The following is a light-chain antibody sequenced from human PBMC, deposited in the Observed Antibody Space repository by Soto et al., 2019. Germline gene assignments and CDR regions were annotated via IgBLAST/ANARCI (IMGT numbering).Light chain of an antibody. J-gene: IGKJ3*01. V-gene: IGKV3-20*01. CDR2: GTS. CDR3: QQFGSSPGFT. Sequence: EIVLTQSPGTLSLSPGERATLSCRASQNINNSYLAWYQQKPGQAPRLLIYGTSSRATGIPDRFSGSGSGTDFTLTISRLETEDFAVYYCQQFGSSPGFTFGPGTKVDVK. CDR1: QNINNSY.